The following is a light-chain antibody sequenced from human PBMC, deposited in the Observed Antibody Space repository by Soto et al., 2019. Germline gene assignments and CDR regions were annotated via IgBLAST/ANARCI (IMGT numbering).Light chain of an antibody. Sequence: DIQMTQSPSSVSASVGDRVTITCGASRDISSWLAWYQQKPGKAPKIMIYAASSLQGGVPSRFSGSGSGTEFTLTISSLQPEDFATYYCQQAYSFPVTFGQGTRLEIK. CDR1: RDISSW. V-gene: IGKV1-12*01. CDR3: QQAYSFPVT. J-gene: IGKJ5*01. CDR2: AAS.